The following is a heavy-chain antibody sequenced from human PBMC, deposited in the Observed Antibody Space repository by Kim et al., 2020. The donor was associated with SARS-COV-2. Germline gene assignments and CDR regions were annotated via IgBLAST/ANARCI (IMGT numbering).Heavy chain of an antibody. Sequence: AQKLQGRVTMTTDTSTSTAYMELRSLRSDDTAVYYCARLGGTTVTTFLDYWGQGTLVTVSS. J-gene: IGHJ4*02. V-gene: IGHV1-18*01. CDR3: ARLGGTTVTTFLDY. D-gene: IGHD4-17*01.